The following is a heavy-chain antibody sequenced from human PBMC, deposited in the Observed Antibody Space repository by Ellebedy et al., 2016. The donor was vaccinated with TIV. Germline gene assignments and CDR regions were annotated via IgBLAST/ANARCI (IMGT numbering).Heavy chain of an antibody. J-gene: IGHJ4*02. CDR2: ISVSNIYT. CDR1: GFTVSNNY. CDR3: ARGGYDFWNPRY. Sequence: GESLKISCAASGFTVSNNYMSWVRQPPGKGLEWVSFISVSNIYTNYADSVKGRFTISRDNAKNSLYLQMNSLRAEDTAVYYCARGGYDFWNPRYWGQGTLVTVSS. D-gene: IGHD3-3*01. V-gene: IGHV3-11*06.